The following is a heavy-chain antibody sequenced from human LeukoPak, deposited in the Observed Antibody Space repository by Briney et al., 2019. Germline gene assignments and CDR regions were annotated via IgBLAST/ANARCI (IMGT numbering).Heavy chain of an antibody. Sequence: GRSLRLSCAASGFTFSRFWMSWVRQAPGKGLEWVANIKQDGSEKYYVDSVKGRFTISRDNAKNSLYLQMNSLRAEDTAVFYCARDGTYTDYDPDFDIWGQGTLVTVSS. J-gene: IGHJ4*02. D-gene: IGHD5-12*01. CDR2: IKQDGSEK. CDR3: ARDGTYTDYDPDFDI. V-gene: IGHV3-7*04. CDR1: GFTFSRFW.